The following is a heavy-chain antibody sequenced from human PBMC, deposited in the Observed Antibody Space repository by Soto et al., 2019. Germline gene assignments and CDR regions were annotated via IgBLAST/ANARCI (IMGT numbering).Heavy chain of an antibody. V-gene: IGHV1-69*01. Sequence: QVQLVQSGAEVKKPGSSVKVSCKASGGTFSSYAISWVRQAPGQGLEWMGGIIPIFGTANYAQKFQGRVTITGDESTSTAYMELSSLRSEDTAVYYCARLESVVTATLYYYGMDVWGQGTTVTVSS. CDR2: IIPIFGTA. CDR3: ARLESVVTATLYYYGMDV. CDR1: GGTFSSYA. D-gene: IGHD2-21*02. J-gene: IGHJ6*02.